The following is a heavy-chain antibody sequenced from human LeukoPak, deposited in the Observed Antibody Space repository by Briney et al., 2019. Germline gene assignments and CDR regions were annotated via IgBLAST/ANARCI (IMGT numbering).Heavy chain of an antibody. CDR2: TNSDGSIT. CDR3: AKRFSTVTTYYYYYMDV. D-gene: IGHD4-17*01. Sequence: GGSLRLSCAVSGFTFSGHWMFWVRQAPGKGLEWVSSTNSDGSITGYTDSVKGRFTVSRDNAKNTLYLQMNSLRAEDTAVYYCAKRFSTVTTYYYYYMDVWGKGTTVTVSS. V-gene: IGHV3-74*01. J-gene: IGHJ6*03. CDR1: GFTFSGHW.